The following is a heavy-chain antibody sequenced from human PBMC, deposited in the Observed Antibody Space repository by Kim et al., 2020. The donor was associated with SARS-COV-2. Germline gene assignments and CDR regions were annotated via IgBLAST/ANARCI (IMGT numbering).Heavy chain of an antibody. CDR2: IYSGGST. J-gene: IGHJ4*02. CDR3: ARGQYYYGSGLSDY. Sequence: GGSLRLSCAASGFTVSSNYMSWVRQAPGKGLEWVSVIYSGGSTYYADSVKGRFTISRDNSKNTLYLQMNSLRAEDTAVYYCARGQYYYGSGLSDYWGQGTLVTVSS. CDR1: GFTVSSNY. V-gene: IGHV3-66*01. D-gene: IGHD3-10*01.